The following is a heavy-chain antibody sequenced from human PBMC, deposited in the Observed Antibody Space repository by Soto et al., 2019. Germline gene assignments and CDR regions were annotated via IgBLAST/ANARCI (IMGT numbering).Heavy chain of an antibody. CDR3: AKKNGRKPPSLVSSLDY. D-gene: IGHD1-1*01. J-gene: IGHJ4*02. CDR1: GLTFSSYA. CDR2: IYSGGST. Sequence: AGGSLRLSCTASGLTFSSYAMNWVRQAPGKGLEWVSVIYSGGSTYYADSVKGRFTISRDNSKNTLYLQMNSLRAEDTAVYYCAKKNGRKPPSLVSSLDYWGQGTLVTVSS. V-gene: IGHV3-23*03.